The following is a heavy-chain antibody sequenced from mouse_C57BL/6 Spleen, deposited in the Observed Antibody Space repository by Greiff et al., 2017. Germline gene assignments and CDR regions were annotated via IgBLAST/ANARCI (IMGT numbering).Heavy chain of an antibody. V-gene: IGHV1-26*01. CDR2: INPNNGGT. Sequence: EVQLQQSGPELVKPGASVKISCKASGYTFTDYYMNWVKQSHGKSLEWIGDINPNNGGTSYNQKFKGKATLTVDKPSSTAYMQLSSLTSEDSAVXYCARRLDYWGQGTTLTVSS. CDR3: ARRLDY. CDR1: GYTFTDYY. J-gene: IGHJ2*01. D-gene: IGHD3-2*02.